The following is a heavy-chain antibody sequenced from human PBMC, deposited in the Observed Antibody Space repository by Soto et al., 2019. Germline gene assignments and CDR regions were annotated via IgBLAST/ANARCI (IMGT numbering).Heavy chain of an antibody. J-gene: IGHJ6*02. CDR2: IWYDGSNK. CDR3: ARDPTDV. Sequence: QVQLVESGGGVVQPGRSLRLSCAASGFTFSSYGMHWVRQAPGKGLEWVAVIWYDGSNKYYADSVKGRFTISRDNPKHTLYLQMNSLRAEDAAVYYCARDPTDVWGQGTTVTVSS. CDR1: GFTFSSYG. V-gene: IGHV3-33*01.